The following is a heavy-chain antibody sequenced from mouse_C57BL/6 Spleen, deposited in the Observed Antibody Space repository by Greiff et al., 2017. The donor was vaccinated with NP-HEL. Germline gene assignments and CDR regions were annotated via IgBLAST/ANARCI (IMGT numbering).Heavy chain of an antibody. V-gene: IGHV14-3*01. CDR3: ARLEGHYGSSYNYAMDY. CDR1: GFNIKNTY. J-gene: IGHJ4*01. D-gene: IGHD1-1*01. CDR2: IDPANGNT. Sequence: VQLQQSVAELVRPGASVKLSCTASGFNIKNTYMHWVKQRPEQGLEWIGRIDPANGNTKYAPKFQGKATITADTSSNTAYLQLSSLTSEDTAIYYCARLEGHYGSSYNYAMDYWGQGTSVTVSS.